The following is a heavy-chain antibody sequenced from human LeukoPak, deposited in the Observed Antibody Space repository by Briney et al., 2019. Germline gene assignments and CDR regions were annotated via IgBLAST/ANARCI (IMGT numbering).Heavy chain of an antibody. Sequence: PGGSLRLSCAASGFTFSSYAMHWVRQAPGKGLEWVSAINPSGGNTYYADSVRGRFTISRDNSKNTLYLQMNTLRAEDTAVYYCATTKQARRYFDYWGQGTLVTVSS. CDR1: GFTFSSYA. D-gene: IGHD1-1*01. J-gene: IGHJ4*02. CDR2: INPSGGNT. V-gene: IGHV3-23*01. CDR3: ATTKQARRYFDY.